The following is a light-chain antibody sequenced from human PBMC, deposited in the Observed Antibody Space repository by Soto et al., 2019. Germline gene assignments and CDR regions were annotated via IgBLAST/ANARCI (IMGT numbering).Light chain of an antibody. V-gene: IGKV1-27*01. CDR3: QKYNSAPLP. CDR2: ATS. CDR1: QGIGPY. J-gene: IGKJ4*01. Sequence: DVQMTQSPSSLSAFVGDRVTITCRASQGIGPYLAWFQQKPGKVPKLLIYATSTLQSGVPSRISGSGSGTDFTLTINSLQPEDVGTYYCQKYNSAPLPFGGRTQVEIK.